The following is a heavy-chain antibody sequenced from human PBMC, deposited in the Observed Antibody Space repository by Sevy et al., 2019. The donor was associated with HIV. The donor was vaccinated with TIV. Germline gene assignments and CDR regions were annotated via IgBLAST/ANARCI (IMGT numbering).Heavy chain of an antibody. D-gene: IGHD1-1*01. CDR3: PRAGTSGRDGDNYFGY. CDR1: GFTFSSYA. CDR2: ISSSGGSI. V-gene: IGHV3-23*01. Sequence: GGSLRLSCAASGFTFSSYAMSWVRQAPGKGLEWVSAISSSGGSIYYADSVKGRFTISRDNAKNTLYLQMNSLRAEDTAVYYCPRAGTSGRDGDNYFGYWGQGTLVTVSS. J-gene: IGHJ4*02.